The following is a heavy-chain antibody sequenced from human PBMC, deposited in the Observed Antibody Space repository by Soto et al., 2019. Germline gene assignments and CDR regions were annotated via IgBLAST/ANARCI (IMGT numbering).Heavy chain of an antibody. V-gene: IGHV1-69*13. J-gene: IGHJ3*02. CDR3: AINWYYYDPRPGAFDI. Sequence: SVKVSCKASGGTFSSYAISWVRQAPGQGLEWMGGIIPIFGTANYAQKFQGRVTITADESTSTAYMELSSLRSEDTAVYYCAINWYYYDPRPGAFDIWGQGTMVTVPS. D-gene: IGHD3-22*01. CDR1: GGTFSSYA. CDR2: IIPIFGTA.